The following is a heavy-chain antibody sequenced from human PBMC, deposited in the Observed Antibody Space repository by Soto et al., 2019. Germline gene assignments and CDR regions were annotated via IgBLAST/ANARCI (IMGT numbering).Heavy chain of an antibody. CDR2: IYISSSTI. CDR1: GFTFSSYS. Sequence: PRGSLRLSCAASGFTFSSYSMNWVRQAPGKGLEWVSYIYISSSTIYYADSVKGRFTISRDNAKNSLYLQMNSLRAEDTAIYYCAKDGCSGGDCYANFDSWGQGTLVTVSS. V-gene: IGHV3-48*01. CDR3: AKDGCSGGDCYANFDS. D-gene: IGHD2-21*02. J-gene: IGHJ4*02.